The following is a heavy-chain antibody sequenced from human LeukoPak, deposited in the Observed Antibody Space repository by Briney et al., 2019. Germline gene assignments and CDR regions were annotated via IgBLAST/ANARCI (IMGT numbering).Heavy chain of an antibody. CDR2: ISGSGGST. Sequence: GGSLRLSCAASGFTFSSYAMSWVRQAPGKGLEWVSAISGSGGSTYYADSVKGRFTISRDNAKNSLYLQMNSLRAEDTAVYYCARYGYSHGMDVWGQGTTVTVSS. CDR1: GFTFSSYA. CDR3: ARYGYSHGMDV. J-gene: IGHJ6*02. V-gene: IGHV3-23*01. D-gene: IGHD5-18*01.